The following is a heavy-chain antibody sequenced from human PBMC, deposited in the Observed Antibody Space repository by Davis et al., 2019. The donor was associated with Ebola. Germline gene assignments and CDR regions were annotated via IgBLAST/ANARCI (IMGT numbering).Heavy chain of an antibody. V-gene: IGHV1-3*01. D-gene: IGHD1-26*01. CDR3: ARDRMGPTSRWFDP. Sequence: ASVKVSCKASGYTFTSYLIHWVRQAPGQSLEWMGWINAGNGNTKYSQKFHDRVTFTRDTSANTAYMELSSLRSEDSAVYYCARDRMGPTSRWFDPWGQGTLVTVTS. J-gene: IGHJ5*02. CDR2: INAGNGNT. CDR1: GYTFTSYL.